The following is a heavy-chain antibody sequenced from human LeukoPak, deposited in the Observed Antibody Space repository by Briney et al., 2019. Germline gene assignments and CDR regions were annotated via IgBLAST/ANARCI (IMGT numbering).Heavy chain of an antibody. J-gene: IGHJ4*02. CDR2: IYYSGST. CDR3: ARDYGSGNSQIFDY. Sequence: SETLSLTCTVCGGSISSYYWSWIRQPPGKGLEWIGYIYYSGSTNYNPSIKSRVTISVDTSKNQFSLKLKSVTAADTAMYYCARDYGSGNSQIFDYWGQGTLVTVSS. V-gene: IGHV4-59*01. D-gene: IGHD3-10*01. CDR1: GGSISSYY.